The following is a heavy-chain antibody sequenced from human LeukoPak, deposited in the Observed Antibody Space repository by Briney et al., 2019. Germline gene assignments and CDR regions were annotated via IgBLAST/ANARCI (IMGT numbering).Heavy chain of an antibody. J-gene: IGHJ4*02. V-gene: IGHV3-30-3*01. D-gene: IGHD5-18*01. CDR3: ARSFGYGYYFDY. CDR1: GFTFSSYA. Sequence: GGSLRLSCAASGFTFSSYAMRWVRQAPGKGLEWVAVISYDGSNKYYADSVKGRFTISRDNSKNTLYLQMNSLRAEDTAVYYCARSFGYGYYFDYWGQGTLVTVSS. CDR2: ISYDGSNK.